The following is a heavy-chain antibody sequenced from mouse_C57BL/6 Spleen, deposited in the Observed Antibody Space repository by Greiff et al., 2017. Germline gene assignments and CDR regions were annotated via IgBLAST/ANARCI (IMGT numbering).Heavy chain of an antibody. CDR3: TTGDYFDY. J-gene: IGHJ2*01. CDR1: GFNIKDDY. Sequence: EVKLVESGAELVRPGASVKLSCTASGFNIKDDYMHWVKQRPEQGLEWIGWIDPENGDTESASKFQGKATITADTSSNTAYLQLSSLTSEDTAVYYCTTGDYFDYWGQGTTLTVSS. V-gene: IGHV14-4*01. CDR2: IDPENGDT.